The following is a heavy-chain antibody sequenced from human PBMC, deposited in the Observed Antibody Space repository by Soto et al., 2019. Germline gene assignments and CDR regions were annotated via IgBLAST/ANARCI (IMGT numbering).Heavy chain of an antibody. CDR1: GVSISSSTW. CDR2: IHHSGST. Sequence: PSETLSLTCAVSGVSISSSTWCSWVRQPPGKGLEWIGEIHHSGSTNYNPSLMGRVTMSIDKSKNQFSLKMSSATAADTAVYYCARGNYDNYGHFDYWGQGIPVTVSS. D-gene: IGHD4-17*01. J-gene: IGHJ4*02. CDR3: ARGNYDNYGHFDY. V-gene: IGHV4-4*02.